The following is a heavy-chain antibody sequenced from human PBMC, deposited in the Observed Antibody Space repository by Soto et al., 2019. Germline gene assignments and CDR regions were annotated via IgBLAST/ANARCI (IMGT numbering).Heavy chain of an antibody. J-gene: IGHJ3*02. CDR2: ITTSGSTI. CDR3: VRDHDYAFDI. D-gene: IGHD3-16*01. V-gene: IGHV3-48*02. CDR1: GFTFSSYS. Sequence: GGSLRLSCAASGFTFSSYSMNWIRQAPGRGLEWVSYITTSGSTIYYADSVEGRFTISRDDAKSSLSLQMNSLRDEDTAVYYCVRDHDYAFDIWGQGTMVTVSS.